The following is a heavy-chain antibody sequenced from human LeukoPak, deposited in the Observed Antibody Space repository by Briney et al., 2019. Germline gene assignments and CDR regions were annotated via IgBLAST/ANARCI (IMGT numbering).Heavy chain of an antibody. D-gene: IGHD6-13*01. J-gene: IGHJ3*02. V-gene: IGHV3-23*01. CDR2: ISGSGGST. CDR1: GFTFSSYA. CDR3: AKNRGAAAARGYAFDI. Sequence: GGSLRLSCAASGFTFSSYAMSWVRQAPGKGLEWVSAISGSGGSTYYADSVKGRFTISRDNSKNTLYLQMNSLRAEDTAVYYCAKNRGAAAARGYAFDIWGQGTVVTVSS.